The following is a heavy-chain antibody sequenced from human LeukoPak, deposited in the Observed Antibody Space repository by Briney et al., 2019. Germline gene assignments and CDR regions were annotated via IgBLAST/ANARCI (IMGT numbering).Heavy chain of an antibody. CDR1: GGTFSSYA. V-gene: IGHV1-2*02. Sequence: ASVKVSCKASGGTFSSYAISWVRQAPGQGLEWMGWINPNSGGTNYAQKFQGRVTMTRDTSISTAYMELSRLRSDDTAVYYCARDLGYCSSTSCYTGLDYWGQGTLVTVSS. CDR2: INPNSGGT. CDR3: ARDLGYCSSTSCYTGLDY. D-gene: IGHD2-2*02. J-gene: IGHJ4*02.